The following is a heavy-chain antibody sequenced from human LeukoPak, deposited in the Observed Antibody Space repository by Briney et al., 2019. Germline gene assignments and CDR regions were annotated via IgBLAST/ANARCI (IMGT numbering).Heavy chain of an antibody. D-gene: IGHD4-17*01. V-gene: IGHV5-10-1*01. CDR3: ATRGEGATVTIVDY. J-gene: IGHJ4*02. CDR2: IDPSDSYT. Sequence: GESLKISCKGSGYSFTSYWISWVRQMPGKGLEWMGRIDPSDSYTNYSPSFQGHVPISADKSISTAYLQWSSLKASDTAMYYCATRGEGATVTIVDYWGQGTLVTVSS. CDR1: GYSFTSYW.